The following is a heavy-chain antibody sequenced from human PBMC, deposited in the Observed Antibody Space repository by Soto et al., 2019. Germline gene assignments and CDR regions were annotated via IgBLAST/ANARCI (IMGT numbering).Heavy chain of an antibody. D-gene: IGHD2-15*01. J-gene: IGHJ5*02. CDR2: ISTYNGNT. V-gene: IGHV1-18*01. Sequence: GASVKVSCKASGYSFSFYGINWVRQAPGQGLEWMGWISTYNGNTNYAQKLQGRVTMTTDTSTSTAYMELRSLRSDDTAVYYCARGFRVAATRWWFDPWGQGTLVTVSS. CDR1: GYSFSFYG. CDR3: ARGFRVAATRWWFDP.